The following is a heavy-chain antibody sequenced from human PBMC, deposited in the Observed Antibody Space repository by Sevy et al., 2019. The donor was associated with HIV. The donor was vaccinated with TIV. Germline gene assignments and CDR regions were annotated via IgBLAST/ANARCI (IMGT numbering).Heavy chain of an antibody. V-gene: IGHV3-11*01. CDR3: ARDLGTGYFDF. D-gene: IGHD1-26*01. Sequence: GGSLRLSCAASGFTFSDYYMSWIRQAPGKGLEWISYISGSQYMIYYADSVKGRCTISRDDAKNSLYLQMNSLRPEYSAVYFCARDLGTGYFDFWGQGTLVTVSS. J-gene: IGHJ4*02. CDR2: ISGSQYMI. CDR1: GFTFSDYY.